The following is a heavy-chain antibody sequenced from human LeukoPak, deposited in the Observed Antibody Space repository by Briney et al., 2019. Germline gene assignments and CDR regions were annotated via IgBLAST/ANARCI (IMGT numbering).Heavy chain of an antibody. Sequence: GGSLRLSCAASGFTFSNYWMHWVRQTPGKGLVWVSRINNDGSTTSYADSVKGRFTISRDNAKNSLYLQMNSLRADDTAVYYCARLQYRYYYDSNHYYHYMDVWGKGTTVTFSS. CDR3: ARLQYRYYYDSNHYYHYMDV. D-gene: IGHD3-22*01. J-gene: IGHJ6*03. CDR1: GFTFSNYW. V-gene: IGHV3-74*01. CDR2: INNDGSTT.